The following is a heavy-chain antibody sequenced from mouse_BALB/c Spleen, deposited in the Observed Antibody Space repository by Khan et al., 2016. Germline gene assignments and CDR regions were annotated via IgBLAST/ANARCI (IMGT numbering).Heavy chain of an antibody. CDR2: INTYTGEP. D-gene: IGHD2-1*01. Sequence: QIQLVQSGPELKKPGETVKISCKASGYTFTNYGMNWVKQAPGKGLKWMGWINTYTGEPTYADDFKGRFAFSLETSASTAYLQINNLKNEDVATEFYARDYGNPFAYWGQGTLVTVSA. CDR3: ARDYGNPFAY. V-gene: IGHV9-1*02. CDR1: GYTFTNYG. J-gene: IGHJ3*01.